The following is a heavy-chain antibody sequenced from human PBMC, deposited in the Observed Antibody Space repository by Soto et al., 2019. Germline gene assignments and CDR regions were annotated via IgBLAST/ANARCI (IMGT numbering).Heavy chain of an antibody. CDR3: ARGIVVVVAATRNWFDP. J-gene: IGHJ5*02. CDR2: INPSGGST. D-gene: IGHD2-15*01. V-gene: IGHV1-46*03. Sequence: QVQLVQSGAEVKKPGASVKVSCKASGYTFTSHYMHWVRQAPGQGLEWMGIINPSGGSTSYAQKFQGRVTMTRDTSTSTVYMELSSLRSEDTAVYYCARGIVVVVAATRNWFDPWGQGTLVTVSS. CDR1: GYTFTSHY.